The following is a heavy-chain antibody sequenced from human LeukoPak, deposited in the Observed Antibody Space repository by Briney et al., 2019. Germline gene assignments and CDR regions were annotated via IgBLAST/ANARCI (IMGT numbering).Heavy chain of an antibody. CDR3: ARDNTYSGYDPTDY. D-gene: IGHD5-12*01. Sequence: ASVKVSCKASGGTFSSYAISWVRQAPGQGLEWMGRIIPIFGTANYAQKFQGRVTITTDESTSTAYMELGSLRSEDTAVYYCARDNTYSGYDPTDYWGQGTLVTVSS. V-gene: IGHV1-69*05. CDR1: GGTFSSYA. J-gene: IGHJ4*02. CDR2: IIPIFGTA.